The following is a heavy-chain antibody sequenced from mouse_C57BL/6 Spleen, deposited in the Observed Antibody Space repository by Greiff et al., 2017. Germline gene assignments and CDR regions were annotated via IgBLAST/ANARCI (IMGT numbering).Heavy chain of an antibody. CDR2: INPSSGYT. CDR1: GYTFTSYW. J-gene: IGHJ2*01. V-gene: IGHV1-7*01. CDR3: ARESLITPYYFDY. D-gene: IGHD1-1*01. Sequence: VQLQQSGAELAKPGASVKLSCKASGYTFTSYWMHWVKQRPGQGLEWIGYINPSSGYTKYNQKFKDKATLTADKSSSTAYMQLSSLTYEDSAVYYCARESLITPYYFDYWGQGTTLTVSS.